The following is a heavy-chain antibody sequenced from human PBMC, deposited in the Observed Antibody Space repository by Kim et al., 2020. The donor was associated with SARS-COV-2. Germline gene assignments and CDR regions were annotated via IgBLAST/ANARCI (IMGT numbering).Heavy chain of an antibody. J-gene: IGHJ5*02. CDR1: GYTFTSYA. CDR3: ARDKAYYDFWSGPGGWFDP. D-gene: IGHD3-3*01. V-gene: IGHV1-3*01. Sequence: ASVKVSCKASGYTFTSYAMHWVRQAPGQRLEWMGWINAGNGNTKYSQKFQGRVTITRDTSASTAYMELSSLRSEDTAVYYCARDKAYYDFWSGPGGWFDPWGQGTLVTVSS. CDR2: INAGNGNT.